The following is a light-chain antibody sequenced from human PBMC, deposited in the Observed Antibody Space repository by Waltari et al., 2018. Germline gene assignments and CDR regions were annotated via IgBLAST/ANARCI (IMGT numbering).Light chain of an antibody. Sequence: SLELTQPPSVSVSPGQTAIITCSGENLGNKYACWYQHRAGQPPLLVIDQASKRPSGIPERCAASNSGNTATLTIAGTQSLDEGAYYRQAWDSGTVVFGGGTKLTVL. J-gene: IGLJ2*01. CDR2: QAS. CDR3: QAWDSGTVV. CDR1: NLGNKY. V-gene: IGLV3-1*01.